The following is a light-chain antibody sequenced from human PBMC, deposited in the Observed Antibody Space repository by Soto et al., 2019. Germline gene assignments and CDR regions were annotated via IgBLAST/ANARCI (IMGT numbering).Light chain of an antibody. CDR1: QSITTW. CDR2: DAS. CDR3: QQYNSYSPVT. Sequence: IQMTPSPSTVSASVGDSVTITCRASQSITTWLAWYQQKPGKAPKLLIYDASSLESGVPSRFSGSGSGTEFTLTISSLQPDDFATYYCQQYNSYSPVTFGQGTKVDIK. V-gene: IGKV1-5*01. J-gene: IGKJ1*01.